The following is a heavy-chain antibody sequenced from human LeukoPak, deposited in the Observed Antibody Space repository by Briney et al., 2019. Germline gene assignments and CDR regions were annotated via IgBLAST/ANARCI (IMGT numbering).Heavy chain of an antibody. CDR2: IHPSRGTA. CDR3: ARSSLAADGRHDALDS. D-gene: IGHD6-13*01. CDR1: GYTFTNYY. J-gene: IGHJ3*02. Sequence: GASLKVSCKASGYTFTNYYIHWVRQAPVQGLEWMGMIHPSRGTASYAQKFQGRVTMTRDTSTTTVYMEMSSLRSEDTAVYYCARSSLAADGRHDALDSWGQGTMVTVS. V-gene: IGHV1-46*01.